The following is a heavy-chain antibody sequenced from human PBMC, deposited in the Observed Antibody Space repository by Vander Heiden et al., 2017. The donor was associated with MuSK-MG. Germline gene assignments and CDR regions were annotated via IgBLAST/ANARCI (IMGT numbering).Heavy chain of an antibody. Sequence: EVQLVESGGGLVQPGGSLRLSCAASGFSFSTYAMNWVRQAPGKGLEWVSFISTDSSGIHYADAVKGRFTISRDNAKNSLYLKMNSMRDEDTAVYFFARDENGINDFDYWGQGTLVTVSS. D-gene: IGHD2-8*01. J-gene: IGHJ4*02. V-gene: IGHV3-48*02. CDR1: GFSFSTYA. CDR2: ISTDSSGI. CDR3: ARDENGINDFDY.